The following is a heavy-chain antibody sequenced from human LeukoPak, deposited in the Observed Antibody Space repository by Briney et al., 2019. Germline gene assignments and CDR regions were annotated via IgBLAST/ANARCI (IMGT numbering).Heavy chain of an antibody. CDR1: GGTFSSYA. Sequence: ASVKVSCKASGGTFSSYAISWVRQAPGQGLEWMGWINTNTGNPTYAQGFTGRFVFSLDTSVSTAYLQISSLKAEDTAVYYCARSVVPAAYYYYYGMDVWGQGTTVTVSS. CDR2: INTNTGNP. J-gene: IGHJ6*02. V-gene: IGHV7-4-1*02. CDR3: ARSVVPAAYYYYYGMDV. D-gene: IGHD2-2*01.